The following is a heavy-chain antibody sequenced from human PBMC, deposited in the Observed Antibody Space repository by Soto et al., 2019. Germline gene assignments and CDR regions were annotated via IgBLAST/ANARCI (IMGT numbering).Heavy chain of an antibody. Sequence: QLQLQESGPGLVKSSETLSLTCTVSGGSISSSSYYCGWIRQPPGKGLEWIGSIYYSGSTYYNSSLKSRVTTSVDTSKNQFSLKVSSVTAADPAVYYCARHDRDYGDQIDYWGQGTLVTVSS. V-gene: IGHV4-39*01. CDR2: IYYSGST. CDR3: ARHDRDYGDQIDY. CDR1: GGSISSSSYY. D-gene: IGHD4-17*01. J-gene: IGHJ4*02.